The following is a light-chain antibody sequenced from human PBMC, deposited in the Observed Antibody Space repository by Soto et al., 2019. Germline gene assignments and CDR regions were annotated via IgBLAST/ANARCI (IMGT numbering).Light chain of an antibody. CDR3: QQYNSYSRT. J-gene: IGKJ1*01. Sequence: DIQMTRSPSSLSASVGYRFTITCQASQGIRNDLGWYQQKPGKAPKSVIYAASSLQSGVPSRFSGSGSGTEFTLTISSLKTDDFATYYCQQYNSYSRTFGQGTKVDIK. CDR1: QGIRND. CDR2: AAS. V-gene: IGKV1-17*01.